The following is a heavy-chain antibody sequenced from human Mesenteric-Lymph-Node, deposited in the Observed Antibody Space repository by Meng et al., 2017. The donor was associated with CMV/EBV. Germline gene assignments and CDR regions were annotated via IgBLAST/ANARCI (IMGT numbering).Heavy chain of an antibody. CDR2: IYYSGTI. CDR3: ARESIRFSDLFNYYGIDV. V-gene: IGHV4-31*02. D-gene: IGHD3-3*01. Sequence: INSDGHYWSWIRQHPAKGLESSASIYYSGTIHYNPSRRSRVSISVDTTGNQFSLQLRSVTAADTAVYYCARESIRFSDLFNYYGIDVWGQGTTVTVSS. CDR1: INSDGHY. J-gene: IGHJ6*02.